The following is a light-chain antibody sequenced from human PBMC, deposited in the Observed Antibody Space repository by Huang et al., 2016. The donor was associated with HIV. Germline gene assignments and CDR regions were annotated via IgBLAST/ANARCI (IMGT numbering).Light chain of an antibody. CDR2: GAS. Sequence: EIVMTQSPATLSLSPGERATLSCRTSQPVSSSLAWYRQKPGQAPRLLIYGASTRATGVPARFSGSGSGTEFTLTISSLQSEDFAVYYCQQYDNWPQTFGQGTKVEIK. CDR3: QQYDNWPQT. J-gene: IGKJ1*01. V-gene: IGKV3-15*01. CDR1: QPVSSS.